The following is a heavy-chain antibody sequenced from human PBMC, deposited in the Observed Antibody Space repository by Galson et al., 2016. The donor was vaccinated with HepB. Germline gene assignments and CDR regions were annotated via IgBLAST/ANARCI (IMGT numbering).Heavy chain of an antibody. CDR1: GGAINTYY. D-gene: IGHD3-22*01. V-gene: IGHV4-59*01. CDR3: ARVYGGYYSDVFDI. J-gene: IGHJ3*02. CDR2: ISHSGRA. Sequence: ETLSLTCTVSGGAINTYYWSWIRQPPGEGLEWIGDISHSGRANYSPSLKSRVSLSMDTAKNQFSLRLSSVTAADTAVYYCARVYGGYYSDVFDIWGQGTMVTVSS.